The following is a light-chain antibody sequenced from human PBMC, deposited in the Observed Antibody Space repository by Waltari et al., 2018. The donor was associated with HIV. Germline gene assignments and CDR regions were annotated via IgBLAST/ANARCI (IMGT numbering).Light chain of an antibody. J-gene: IGKJ1*01. CDR2: GAS. CDR3: QQYGSLQWT. CDR1: QTVTSTY. Sequence: EIVLTQSPGILYLSPGERATLSCRASQTVTSTYFAWYQQKPGQAPRLLIYGASRRATGIPDRFSGTGSGTNFTLTISRLEPEDFALYYCQQYGSLQWTFGQGTKVEIK. V-gene: IGKV3-20*01.